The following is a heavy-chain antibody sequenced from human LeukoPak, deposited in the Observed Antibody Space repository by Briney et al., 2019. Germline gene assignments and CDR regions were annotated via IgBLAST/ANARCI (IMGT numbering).Heavy chain of an antibody. CDR3: AKECMITFGGVIAALDY. Sequence: GGSLRLSCAASGFTFSSYGMHWVRQAPGKGLEWVAVISYGGSNKYYADSVKGRFTISRDNSKNTLYLQMNSLRAEDTAVYYCAKECMITFGGVIAALDYWGQGTLVTVSS. CDR2: ISYGGSNK. J-gene: IGHJ4*02. CDR1: GFTFSSYG. D-gene: IGHD3-16*02. V-gene: IGHV3-30*18.